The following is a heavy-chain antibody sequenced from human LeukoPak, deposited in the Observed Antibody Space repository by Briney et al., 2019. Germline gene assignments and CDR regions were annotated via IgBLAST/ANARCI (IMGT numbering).Heavy chain of an antibody. CDR2: IKEDGGEK. CDR3: ARVHGGYPFDY. J-gene: IGHJ4*02. D-gene: IGHD2-15*01. V-gene: IGHV3-7*01. CDR1: GFTFSRYW. Sequence: GGSLRLSCAASGFTFSRYWMSWVRQAPGKGLEWVANIKEDGGEKFHVDSVKGRFTISRDNAKKSLYLQMNSLRAEDTAVYFCARVHGGYPFDYWGQGTLVTVSS.